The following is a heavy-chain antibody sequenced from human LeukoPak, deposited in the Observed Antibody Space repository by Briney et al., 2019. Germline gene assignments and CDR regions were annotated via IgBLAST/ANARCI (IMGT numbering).Heavy chain of an antibody. CDR1: GYTFTGSY. CDR2: INPNSGGT. V-gene: IGHV1-2*02. D-gene: IGHD3-22*01. J-gene: IGHJ4*02. CDR3: ARDHYDSRGFDY. Sequence: GASVKVSCKASGYTFTGSYMHWVRQAPGQGLEWMGWINPNSGGTNYAQKFQGRVTMTRDTSISTAYMELSRLRSDDTAVYYCARDHYDSRGFDYWGQGTLVTVSS.